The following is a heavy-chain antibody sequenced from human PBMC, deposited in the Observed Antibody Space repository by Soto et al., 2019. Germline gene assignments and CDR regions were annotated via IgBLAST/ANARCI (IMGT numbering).Heavy chain of an antibody. CDR3: AKLSPGGNWYYDL. J-gene: IGHJ2*01. Sequence: EVQLLESGGGLILPGGSLRLSCAASGFTFSSYAMSWVRQAPGKGLEWVSAISGSGGSTYYADSVKGRFTISRDNSKNTLYLQMHSLRAEDTAVYYCAKLSPGGNWYYDLWGRGTLVTVSS. CDR1: GFTFSSYA. V-gene: IGHV3-23*01. D-gene: IGHD3-16*01. CDR2: ISGSGGST.